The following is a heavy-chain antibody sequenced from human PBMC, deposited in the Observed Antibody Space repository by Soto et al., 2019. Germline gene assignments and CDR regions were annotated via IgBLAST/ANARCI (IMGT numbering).Heavy chain of an antibody. Sequence: VQLVESGGGLVSPGGSLTLSCVGSGFRFSDHSMHWVRRAPGTGLQWLSYISSSGDTTHDADSVRGRFTVSRDNAKNFVFLRMDSLRDDDTAMYYCARLPKGSLVTAWGQGTLVTFSS. CDR1: GFRFSDHS. V-gene: IGHV3-48*02. D-gene: IGHD2-21*02. J-gene: IGHJ4*02. CDR3: ARLPKGSLVTA. CDR2: ISSSGDTT.